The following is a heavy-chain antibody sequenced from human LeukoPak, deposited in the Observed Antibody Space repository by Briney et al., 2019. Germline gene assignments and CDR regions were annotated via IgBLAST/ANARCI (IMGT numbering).Heavy chain of an antibody. CDR2: IYYSGST. CDR3: ARGYGTFDF. V-gene: IGHV4-31*03. J-gene: IGHJ4*02. Sequence: SETLSLTCTVSGGSISSGAYYWNWIRQHPGKGLEWIGYIYYSGSTYYNPSLKSRVTISVDTSKNQFSLKLSSVTAADTAVYYCARGYGTFDFWGQGILVTVSS. D-gene: IGHD5-18*01. CDR1: GGSISSGAYY.